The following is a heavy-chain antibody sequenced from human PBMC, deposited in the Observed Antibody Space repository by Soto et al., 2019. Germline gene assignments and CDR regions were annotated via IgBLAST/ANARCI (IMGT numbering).Heavy chain of an antibody. V-gene: IGHV4-4*02. CDR3: ARVRQGCSANNCYFDP. Sequence: SETLSLTCTLSGGSVRAPDWWNWVRQSPDKGLEWIAEVHISGHSNYNPSLRSRVSVSIDSSKNQFYLNLNSVTAAVTAIYYCARVRQGCSANNCYFDPWGQGTRVTVSS. CDR1: GGSVRAPDW. CDR2: VHISGHS. J-gene: IGHJ5*01. D-gene: IGHD1-1*01.